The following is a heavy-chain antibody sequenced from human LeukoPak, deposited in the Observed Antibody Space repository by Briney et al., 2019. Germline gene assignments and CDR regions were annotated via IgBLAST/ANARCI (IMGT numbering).Heavy chain of an antibody. Sequence: GGSLRLSCAASGFTFSSYSMNWVRQAPGKGLEWVSSISSSSSYIYYADSVKGRFTISRDNAKNSLYLQMNSLRAEDTAVYYCARERQWELPYAFDIWRQGTMVTVSS. D-gene: IGHD1-26*01. J-gene: IGHJ3*02. CDR3: ARERQWELPYAFDI. V-gene: IGHV3-21*01. CDR2: ISSSSSYI. CDR1: GFTFSSYS.